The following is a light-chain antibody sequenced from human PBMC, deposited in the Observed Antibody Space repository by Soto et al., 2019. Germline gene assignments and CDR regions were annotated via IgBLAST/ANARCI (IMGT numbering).Light chain of an antibody. Sequence: QSALTQPPSASGSPGQSVAISCTGTSSDVGGYNYVSWYQQHPGKAPKLMIYGVSNRPSGVSNRFSGSKSGNTASLTISGLQAEEEADYYCSSYTTTYTPLYVFGTGTKVTVL. CDR2: GVS. CDR3: SSYTTTYTPLYV. V-gene: IGLV2-14*01. CDR1: SSDVGGYNY. J-gene: IGLJ1*01.